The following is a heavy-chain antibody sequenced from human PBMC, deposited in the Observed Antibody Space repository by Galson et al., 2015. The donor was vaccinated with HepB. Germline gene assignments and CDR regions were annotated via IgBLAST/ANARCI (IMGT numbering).Heavy chain of an antibody. CDR3: ARAPYSNSWSSSWLDP. CDR2: ISAYNGNT. J-gene: IGHJ5*02. CDR1: GYTFTSYG. D-gene: IGHD2/OR15-2a*01. Sequence: SVKVSCKASGYTFTSYGISWVRQAPGQGLEWMGWISAYNGNTNYAQKLQGRVTMTTDTSTSTAYMELRSLRTEDTAVYYCARAPYSNSWSSSWLDPWGRGTLVTVSS. V-gene: IGHV1-18*04.